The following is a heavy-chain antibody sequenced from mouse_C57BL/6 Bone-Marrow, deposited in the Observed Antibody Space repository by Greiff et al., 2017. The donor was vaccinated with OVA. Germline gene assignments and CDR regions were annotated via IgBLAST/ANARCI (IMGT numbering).Heavy chain of an antibody. J-gene: IGHJ2*01. D-gene: IGHD1-1*01. CDR3: ARDRGYYGSSFFDY. CDR1: GFTFSSYA. V-gene: IGHV5-4*01. CDR2: ISDGGSYT. Sequence: EVQGVESGGGLVKPGGSLKLPCAASGFTFSSYAMSWVRQTPEKRLEWVATISDGGSYTYYPDNVKGRFTIYRDNAKNNLYLQMSHLKSEDTAMYYCARDRGYYGSSFFDYWGQGTTLTVSS.